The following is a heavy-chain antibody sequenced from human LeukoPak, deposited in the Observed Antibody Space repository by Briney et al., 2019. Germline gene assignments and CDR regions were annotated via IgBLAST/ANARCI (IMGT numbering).Heavy chain of an antibody. CDR3: AKDPYGTRYFDY. D-gene: IGHD2-2*01. V-gene: IGHV3-23*01. CDR2: LSGSGGDT. CDR1: GFTFNKYA. Sequence: GGSLRLSCAASGFTFNKYAMSWVRQAQGKGLEWVSSLSGSGGDTYYAESVKGRFTISRDNSKNTVYLEMNSLRAEDTAVYYCAKDPYGTRYFDYWGQGTLVTVSS. J-gene: IGHJ4*02.